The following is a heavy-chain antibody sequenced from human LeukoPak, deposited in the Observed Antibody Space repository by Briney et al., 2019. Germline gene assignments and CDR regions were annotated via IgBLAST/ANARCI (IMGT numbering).Heavy chain of an antibody. CDR3: ARAGGLHDNYYDSSGYYY. Sequence: ASVKVSCTASGYTFTSYYMHWVRQAPGQGLGWMGIINPSGGSTSYAQKFQGRVTMTRDTSTSKVYMELSSLRSEDTAVYYCARAGGLHDNYYDSSGYYYWGQGTLVTVSS. V-gene: IGHV1-46*01. J-gene: IGHJ4*02. CDR1: GYTFTSYY. CDR2: INPSGGST. D-gene: IGHD3-22*01.